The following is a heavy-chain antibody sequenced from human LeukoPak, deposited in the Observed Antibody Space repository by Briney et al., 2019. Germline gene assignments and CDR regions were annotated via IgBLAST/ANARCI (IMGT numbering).Heavy chain of an antibody. CDR3: ARDPIAGYSSSWYLDY. V-gene: IGHV3-30*01. Sequence: GGSLRLSCAASGFTFSSYAMHWVRQAPGKGLEWVAVISYDGSNKYYADSVKGRFTISRDNSKNTLYLQMKSLRAEDTAVYYCARDPIAGYSSSWYLDYWGQGTLVTVSS. J-gene: IGHJ4*02. D-gene: IGHD6-13*01. CDR2: ISYDGSNK. CDR1: GFTFSSYA.